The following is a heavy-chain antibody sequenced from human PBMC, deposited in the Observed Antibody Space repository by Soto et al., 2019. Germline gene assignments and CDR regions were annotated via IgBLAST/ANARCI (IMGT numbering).Heavy chain of an antibody. Sequence: GGSLGLSCAASGFTFSDHYMSWIRQAPGKGLEWIGYSSNSGSFTRYADSVKGRFSISRDNAKNSLYLQINSLRCDDTAIYYCVRSGDNYNLLDYWGQGTPVTVSS. CDR1: GFTFSDHY. D-gene: IGHD1-1*01. CDR3: VRSGDNYNLLDY. J-gene: IGHJ4*02. CDR2: SSNSGSFT. V-gene: IGHV3-11*06.